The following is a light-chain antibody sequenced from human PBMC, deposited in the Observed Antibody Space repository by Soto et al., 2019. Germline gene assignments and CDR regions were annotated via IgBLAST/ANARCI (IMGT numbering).Light chain of an antibody. J-gene: IGLJ1*01. CDR1: SSDVGGYNY. V-gene: IGLV2-14*01. CDR3: SSYPSSSTPYV. Sequence: QSALTQPASVSGSPGQSITISCTGTSSDVGGYNYVAWYQQHPGKAPKLIIYDVTNRPSGVSNRFSGSKSGNTASLTISGLQADDEADYHCSSYPSSSTPYVFGTGTKLTVL. CDR2: DVT.